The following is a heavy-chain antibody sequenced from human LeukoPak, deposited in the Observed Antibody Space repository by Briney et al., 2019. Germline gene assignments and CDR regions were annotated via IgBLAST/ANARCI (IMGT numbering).Heavy chain of an antibody. CDR1: GFTFDDYG. V-gene: IGHV3-20*04. CDR3: ATTYYYDSSGYYGDY. CDR2: INWNGGSR. J-gene: IGHJ4*02. D-gene: IGHD3-22*01. Sequence: RTGGSLRLXCAASGFTFDDYGMSWVRQAPGKGLEWVSGINWNGGSRGYAGSVKGRFTISRDNAKNSLYLQMNSLRAEDTALYYCATTYYYDSSGYYGDYWGQGTLVTVSS.